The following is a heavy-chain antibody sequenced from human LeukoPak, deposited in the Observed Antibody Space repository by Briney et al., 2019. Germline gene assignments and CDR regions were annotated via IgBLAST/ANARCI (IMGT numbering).Heavy chain of an antibody. CDR3: ASDGSSSGGLDY. CDR2: IKQDGSEK. Sequence: GGSLRLSCAASGFTFSIYWMSWVRQAPGKGLEWVGNIKQDGSEKHYVDSVKGRFTISRDNAENSLSLQMNSLRVEDTAVYYCASDGSSSGGLDYWGQGTLVTVSS. D-gene: IGHD6-6*01. J-gene: IGHJ4*02. CDR1: GFTFSIYW. V-gene: IGHV3-7*05.